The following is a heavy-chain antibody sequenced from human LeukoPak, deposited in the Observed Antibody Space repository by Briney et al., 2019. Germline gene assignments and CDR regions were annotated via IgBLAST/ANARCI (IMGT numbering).Heavy chain of an antibody. CDR1: GFTFSSSW. D-gene: IGHD2-21*01. Sequence: PGGSLRLSCAASGFTFSSSWMTWVRQGPGKGLEWVANIKEDGSQKNYVDSVKGRFTISRDNAKNSLYLQMNSLRVEDTAVYYCARDRAYNTFDYWGQGTLVTVSS. J-gene: IGHJ4*02. V-gene: IGHV3-7*01. CDR2: IKEDGSQK. CDR3: ARDRAYNTFDY.